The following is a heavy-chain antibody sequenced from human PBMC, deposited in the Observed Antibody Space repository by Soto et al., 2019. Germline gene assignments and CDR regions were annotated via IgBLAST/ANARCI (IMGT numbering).Heavy chain of an antibody. J-gene: IGHJ4*02. V-gene: IGHV1-46*03. D-gene: IGHD5-12*01. CDR1: GYTFTSHY. CDR3: ARGSAYDREPFDY. Sequence: QVQLVQSGAEVKKPGASVKISCKASGYTFTSHYMHWVRQAPGQGLEWVGMINPTAGGASYEQKFQDRVTMTGDTSTSTVYMELSSLRSEDTAVYFCARGSAYDREPFDYWGQGTLVTVSS. CDR2: INPTAGGA.